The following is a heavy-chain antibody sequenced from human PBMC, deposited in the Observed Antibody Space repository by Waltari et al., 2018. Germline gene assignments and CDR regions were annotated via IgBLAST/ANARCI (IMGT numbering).Heavy chain of an antibody. D-gene: IGHD2-21*01. V-gene: IGHV3-9*01. J-gene: IGHJ6*02. CDR2: IFLESDRT. Sequence: EVQLVESGVGLVQPGRSLRLSVAAPGFTLDEYAMHWVRQAPGKGLEWVSGIFLESDRTGYADSVKGQFTVSRDNGKNSLFLQMNSLRPEDTAFYYCIKDLSPGGADVWGQGTTVTVSS. CDR1: GFTLDEYA. CDR3: IKDLSPGGADV.